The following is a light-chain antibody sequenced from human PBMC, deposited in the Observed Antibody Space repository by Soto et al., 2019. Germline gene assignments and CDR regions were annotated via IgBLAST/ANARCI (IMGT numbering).Light chain of an antibody. J-gene: IGKJ5*01. CDR1: QSISSW. CDR2: DDS. Sequence: DIQMTQSPSTLSASVGDRVTITCRASQSISSWLAWYQQKPGKAPKLLIYDDSNLDSGVPSRFSGSGSGTEFTLTISSMQPDEFATYYCQQYNSYPITFGQGTRREIK. CDR3: QQYNSYPIT. V-gene: IGKV1-5*01.